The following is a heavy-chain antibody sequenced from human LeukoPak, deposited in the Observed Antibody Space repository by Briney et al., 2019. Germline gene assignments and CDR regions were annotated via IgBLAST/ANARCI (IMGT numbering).Heavy chain of an antibody. D-gene: IGHD3-10*01. CDR2: ISAYIGNT. V-gene: IGHV1-18*01. CDR3: ARDRSLWFGIYYYYYMDV. CDR1: GYTFTSYG. J-gene: IGHJ6*03. Sequence: ASVKVSCKASGYTFTSYGISWVRQAPGQGLEWMGWISAYIGNTNYAQKLQGRVTMTTDTSTSTAYMELRSLRSDDTAVYYCARDRSLWFGIYYYYYMDVWGKGTTVTVSS.